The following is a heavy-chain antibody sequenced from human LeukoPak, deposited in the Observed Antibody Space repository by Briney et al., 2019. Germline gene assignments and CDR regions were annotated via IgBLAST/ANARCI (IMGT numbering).Heavy chain of an antibody. J-gene: IGHJ6*02. D-gene: IGHD2/OR15-2a*01. CDR2: VYAGGST. CDR3: ARGNIVYYYGMDV. Sequence: GGSLRLSCAASGFTVSSDFMAWVRQSPGRGLDWVSAVYAGGSTHYADSVKGRFTISRDSSKNTLDLQMNNLRVEDTAVYYCARGNIVYYYGMDVWGQGTTVTVSS. CDR1: GFTVSSDF. V-gene: IGHV3-66*01.